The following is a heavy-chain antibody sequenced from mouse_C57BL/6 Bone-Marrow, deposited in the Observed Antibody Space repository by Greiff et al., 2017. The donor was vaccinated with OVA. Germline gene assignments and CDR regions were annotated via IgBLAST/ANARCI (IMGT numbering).Heavy chain of an antibody. CDR1: GYSITSGYY. CDR3: ARKGAMVKRYFDV. CDR2: ISYDGSN. Sequence: VQLKQSGPGLVKPSQSLSLTCSVTGYSITSGYYWNWIRQFPGNKLEWMGYISYDGSNNYNPSLKNRISITRDTSKNQFFLKLNSVTTEDTATYYCARKGAMVKRYFDVWGTGTTVTVSS. J-gene: IGHJ1*03. D-gene: IGHD2-1*01. V-gene: IGHV3-6*01.